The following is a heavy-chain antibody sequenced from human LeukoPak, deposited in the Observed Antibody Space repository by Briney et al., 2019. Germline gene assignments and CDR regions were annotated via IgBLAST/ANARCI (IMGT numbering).Heavy chain of an antibody. CDR2: INEGGTYA. CDR1: GFALSSYW. D-gene: IGHD3-16*01. CDR3: GRINYEGDS. V-gene: IGHV3-74*01. Sequence: GGSLRLSCVASGFALSSYWLHWVRQAPGEGLVWVAHINEGGTYATYAESVKDRFTVSRDNAKNTLFLQMNSLRVEDTALYYCGRINYEGDSWGQGTLVTVSS. J-gene: IGHJ4*02.